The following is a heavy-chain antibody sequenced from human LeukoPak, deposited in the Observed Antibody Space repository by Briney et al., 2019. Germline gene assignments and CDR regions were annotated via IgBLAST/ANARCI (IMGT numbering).Heavy chain of an antibody. CDR2: ISGDGGST. CDR3: AKDRYYSSSWYPNYYYYYGMDV. V-gene: IGHV3-43*02. D-gene: IGHD6-13*01. Sequence: PGGSLRLSCAASGFTFDDYAMHWVRQAPGKGLEWVSLISGDGGSTYYADSVKGRFTISRDNSKNSLYLQMNSLRTEDTALYYCAKDRYYSSSWYPNYYYYYGMDVWGQGTTVTVSS. CDR1: GFTFDDYA. J-gene: IGHJ6*02.